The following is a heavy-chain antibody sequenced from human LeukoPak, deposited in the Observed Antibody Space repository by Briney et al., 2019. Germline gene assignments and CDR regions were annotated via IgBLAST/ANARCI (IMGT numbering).Heavy chain of an antibody. V-gene: IGHV4-39*01. J-gene: IGHJ3*02. CDR1: GGSISSSSYY. D-gene: IGHD3-22*01. Sequence: SETLSLTCTVSGGSISSSSYYWGWIRQPPGKGREWIGSIYYSGSTYYNPSLKSRVTISVDTSKNQFSLKLSSVTAADTAVYYCARRPDYYDSSGYYYEAFDIWGQGTMVTVSS. CDR2: IYYSGST. CDR3: ARRPDYYDSSGYYYEAFDI.